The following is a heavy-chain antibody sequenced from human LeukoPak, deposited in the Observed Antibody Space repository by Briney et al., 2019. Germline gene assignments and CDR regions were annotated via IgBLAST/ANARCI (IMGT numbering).Heavy chain of an antibody. CDR1: GYTLTDYY. Sequence: ASVKVSCKASGYTLTDYYMHWVRQAPGQGLEWMGRINPNSGGTNYAQKFQGRVTMTRDTSISTVYMELSRLRSDDTAVYYCARARYYYDSSGYPDYWGQGTLVTVSS. V-gene: IGHV1-2*06. D-gene: IGHD3-22*01. J-gene: IGHJ4*02. CDR2: INPNSGGT. CDR3: ARARYYYDSSGYPDY.